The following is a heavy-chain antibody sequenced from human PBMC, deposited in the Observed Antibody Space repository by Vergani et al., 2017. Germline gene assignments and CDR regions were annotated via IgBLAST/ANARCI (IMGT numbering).Heavy chain of an antibody. D-gene: IGHD1-1*01. CDR2: IIHILGIA. CDR1: GGTFSSYT. V-gene: IGHV1-69*08. J-gene: IGHJ3*02. Sequence: QVQLVQSGAEVKKPGSSVKVSCKASGGTFSSYTISWVRQAPGQGLEWMGRIIHILGIANYAQKFQGRVPITADKSTSTAYMELSSLRSEDTAVYYCARDESGTEAFDIWGQGTMVTVSS. CDR3: ARDESGTEAFDI.